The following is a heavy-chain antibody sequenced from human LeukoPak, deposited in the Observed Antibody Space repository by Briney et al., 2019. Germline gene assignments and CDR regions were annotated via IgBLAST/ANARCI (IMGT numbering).Heavy chain of an antibody. CDR2: IYPGDSDT. J-gene: IGHJ4*02. Sequence: GESLKISCKGSEYSFPSYWIAWVRQMPGKGLEWMAVIYPGDSDTKYSPSFQGQVTVSVDKSITTTYLHWSSLEASDTAMYYCAREASAIGNYNILTGYYNDYFDYWGQGTLVTVSS. CDR3: AREASAIGNYNILTGYYNDYFDY. D-gene: IGHD3-9*01. V-gene: IGHV5-51*01. CDR1: EYSFPSYW.